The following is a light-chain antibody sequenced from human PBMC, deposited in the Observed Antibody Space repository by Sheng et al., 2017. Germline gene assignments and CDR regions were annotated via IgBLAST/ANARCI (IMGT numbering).Light chain of an antibody. CDR3: QHYGSSPPRA. CDR2: GAS. J-gene: IGKJ1*01. CDR1: QAMGSA. Sequence: LTQSPSSLPASVGDRVRISCRADQAMGSALAWYQQKPGQAPRLLIFGASNRATGIPDRFSGSGSGTDFTLTISRLEPEDFAVYHCQHYGSSPPRAFGQGTKVEIK. V-gene: IGKV3-20*01.